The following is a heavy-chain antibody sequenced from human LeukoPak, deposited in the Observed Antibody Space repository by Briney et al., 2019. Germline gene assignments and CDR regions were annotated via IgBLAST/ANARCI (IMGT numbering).Heavy chain of an antibody. CDR3: TRVGRRYYYDFDY. V-gene: IGHV3-49*04. D-gene: IGHD3-10*01. CDR1: GFTFGDYA. J-gene: IGHJ4*02. Sequence: PGGSLRLSCTASGFTFGDYAMSWVRQAPGKGLEWVGFIRSKAYGGTTEYAASVKGRFTISRDDSKSIAYLQMNSLKTEDTAVYYCTRVGRRYYYDFDYWGQGTLVTVSS. CDR2: IRSKAYGGTT.